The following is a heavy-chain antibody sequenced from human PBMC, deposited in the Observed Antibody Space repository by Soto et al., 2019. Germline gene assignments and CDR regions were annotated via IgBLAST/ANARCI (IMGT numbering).Heavy chain of an antibody. CDR3: ARLRFLEWTHYFDY. CDR1: GGSISSYY. D-gene: IGHD3-3*01. Sequence: SETLSLTCTVSGGSISSYYWSWIRQPPGKGLEWIGYIYYNGSTNYNPSLKSRVTISIETAKNQFSLKRSSVTAADTAVYYCARLRFLEWTHYFDYWGQGTLVTVSS. J-gene: IGHJ4*02. CDR2: IYYNGST. V-gene: IGHV4-59*08.